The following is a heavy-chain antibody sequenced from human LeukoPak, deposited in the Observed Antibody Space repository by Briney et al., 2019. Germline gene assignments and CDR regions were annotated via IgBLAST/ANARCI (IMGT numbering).Heavy chain of an antibody. D-gene: IGHD3-22*01. V-gene: IGHV4-31*03. J-gene: IGHJ4*02. CDR2: IYYSGST. CDR1: GGSISSGGYY. Sequence: PSQTLSLTCTASGGSISSGGYYWSWIRQHPGKGLEWIGYIYYSGSTYYNPSLKSRVTISVDTSKNQFSLKLSSVTAADTAVYYCAREEDYYDSSGYYDYWGQGTLVTVSS. CDR3: AREEDYYDSSGYYDY.